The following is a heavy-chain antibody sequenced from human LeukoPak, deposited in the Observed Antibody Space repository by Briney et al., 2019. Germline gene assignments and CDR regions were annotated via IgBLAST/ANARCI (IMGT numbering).Heavy chain of an antibody. D-gene: IGHD6-13*01. J-gene: IGHJ5*02. CDR1: GFTLSDNY. V-gene: IGHV3-53*01. CDR2: MYSGGDT. CDR3: ARDAPQVPAAGVLAS. Sequence: GGSLRLSCAASGFTLSDNYMSWGRQAPGKGLESGSVMYSGGDTYYSNYVKGRFTFSRGISKNTLFLQMNGLTTEDTAMYYCARDAPQVPAAGVLASWGQGTLVTVSS.